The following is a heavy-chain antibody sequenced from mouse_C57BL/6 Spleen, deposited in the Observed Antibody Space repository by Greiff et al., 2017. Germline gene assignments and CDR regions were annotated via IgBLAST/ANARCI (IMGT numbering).Heavy chain of an antibody. D-gene: IGHD1-1*01. CDR1: GYTFTDHT. V-gene: IGHV1-78*01. Sequence: VQLQQSDAELVKPGASVKISCKVSGYTFTDHTIHWMKQRPEQGLEWIGYIYPRDGSTKYNEKFKGKATLTADKSSSTAYMQLNSLTSEDSAVYFCAREEFYYYGSSYAMDYWGQGTSVTGSS. CDR2: IYPRDGST. J-gene: IGHJ4*01. CDR3: AREEFYYYGSSYAMDY.